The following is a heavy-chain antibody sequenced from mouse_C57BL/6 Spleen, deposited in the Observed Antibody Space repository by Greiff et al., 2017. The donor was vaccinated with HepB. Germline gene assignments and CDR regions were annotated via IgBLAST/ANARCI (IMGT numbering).Heavy chain of an antibody. J-gene: IGHJ2*01. CDR2: IYPRSGNT. Sequence: VHLVESGAELARPGASVKLSCKASGYTFTSYGISWVKQRTGQGLEWIGEIYPRSGNTYYNEKFKGKATLTADKSSSTAYMELRSLTSEDSAVYFCAYGSSYGDFDYWGQGTTLTVSS. V-gene: IGHV1-81*01. D-gene: IGHD1-1*01. CDR3: AYGSSYGDFDY. CDR1: GYTFTSYG.